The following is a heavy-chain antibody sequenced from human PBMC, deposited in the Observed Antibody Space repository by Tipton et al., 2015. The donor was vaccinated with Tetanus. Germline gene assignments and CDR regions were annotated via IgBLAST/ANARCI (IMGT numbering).Heavy chain of an antibody. J-gene: IGHJ4*02. CDR2: SWYDGTDK. V-gene: IGHV3-33*01. Sequence: SLRLSCAASGFIFSSYGIHWVRQAPGKGLEWVAVSWYDGTDKYYADSVKGRFTISRVNSKNTLYLQMNSLRAEDTAVYCCAREADCSGGSCFSGDFDNWGQGTQVTVSS. CDR3: AREADCSGGSCFSGDFDN. CDR1: GFIFSSYG. D-gene: IGHD2-15*01.